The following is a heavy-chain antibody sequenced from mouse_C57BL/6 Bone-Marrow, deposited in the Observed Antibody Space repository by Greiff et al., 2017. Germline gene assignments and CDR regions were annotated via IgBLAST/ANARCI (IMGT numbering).Heavy chain of an antibody. J-gene: IGHJ2*01. CDR2: IYPTSGRT. CDR1: GYTFTSYW. D-gene: IGHD4-1*01. CDR3: ARSGPLGRSFDY. Sequence: QVHVKQPGAELVKPGASVKMSCKASGYTFTSYWLTWVKQRPGQGLEWIGDIYPTSGRTNYNEKFKSKAILTVDTSSNTAYMQLSSLTSEDSAVFYCARSGPLGRSFDYWGQGTTLTVSS. V-gene: IGHV1-55*01.